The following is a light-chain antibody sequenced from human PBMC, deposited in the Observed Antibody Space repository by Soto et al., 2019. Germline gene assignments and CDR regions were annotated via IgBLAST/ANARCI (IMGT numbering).Light chain of an antibody. CDR3: QQSFRTPFT. J-gene: IGKJ3*01. Sequence: DIQMTQSTSSLSASVGDRVTITCRASQSIALFLNWYQQKPGKAPQLLIYKASTLEPGVPSRFSGNGSGTDFTLIVSSLQPEDSATYFCQQSFRTPFTFGPGTKVDI. CDR1: QSIALF. CDR2: KAS. V-gene: IGKV1-39*01.